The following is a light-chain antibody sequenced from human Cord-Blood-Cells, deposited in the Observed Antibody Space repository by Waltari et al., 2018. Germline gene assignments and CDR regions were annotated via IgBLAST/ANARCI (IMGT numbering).Light chain of an antibody. V-gene: IGKV1-9*01. CDR1: QVISSY. CDR2: AAS. J-gene: IGKJ5*01. Sequence: DIQLTQSPSFLSASVGDRVTITCRASQVISSYLAWYQQKPGKAPKLLIYAASTLQSGVPSRFSDSGSGTEFTLTISSLQPEDFATYYCQQLNSYPITFGQGTRLEIK. CDR3: QQLNSYPIT.